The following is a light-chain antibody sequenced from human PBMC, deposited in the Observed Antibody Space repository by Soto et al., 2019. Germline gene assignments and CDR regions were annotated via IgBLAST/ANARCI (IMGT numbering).Light chain of an antibody. J-gene: IGKJ1*01. V-gene: IGKV3-11*01. CDR3: QQRSNWPRT. CDR1: QSVSSY. CDR2: DAS. Sequence: ETVLTQSPATLSLSPGERATISCRASQSVSSYLAWYQQKPGQAPRLLIYDASNRATGIPARFSGSGSGTDFTLTISSLEPEDFAVYYCQQRSNWPRTFGQGTKVDIK.